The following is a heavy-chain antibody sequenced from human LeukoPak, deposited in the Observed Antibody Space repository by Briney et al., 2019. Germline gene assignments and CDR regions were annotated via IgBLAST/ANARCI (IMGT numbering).Heavy chain of an antibody. CDR2: IYYSGST. D-gene: IGHD4-11*01. V-gene: IGHV4-59*01. J-gene: IGHJ4*02. CDR3: ARREYSNHFDY. Sequence: SETLSLTCTVSGGSISSYYWSWIRQPPGKGLEWIGYIYYSGSTNYNPSLKSRVTISVDTSKNQFSLKLSSVTAADTAVYYCARREYSNHFDYRGQGTLVTVSS. CDR1: GGSISSYY.